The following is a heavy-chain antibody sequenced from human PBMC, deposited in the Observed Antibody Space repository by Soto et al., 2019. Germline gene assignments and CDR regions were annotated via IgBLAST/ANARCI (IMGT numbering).Heavy chain of an antibody. CDR3: ARWEQPLFDY. CDR1: GFNVSAYT. V-gene: IGHV3-30-3*01. Sequence: QVKLVESGGGVVQPGRSLRLSCAASGFNVSAYTMHWVRQAPGKGVEWVAVISSDGNHKYYTDSVKGRFTISRDTSTNTLYLEMNSLRAEDTAVYYCARWEQPLFDYWGQGTLVTLSS. D-gene: IGHD1-26*01. CDR2: ISSDGNHK. J-gene: IGHJ4*02.